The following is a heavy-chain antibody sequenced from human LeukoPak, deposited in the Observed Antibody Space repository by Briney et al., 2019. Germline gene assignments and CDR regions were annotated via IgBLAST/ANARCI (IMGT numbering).Heavy chain of an antibody. Sequence: PGGSLRLSCAASGFTFSTYAMSWVRQAPGKGLEWFSGISGGGGSTYYADSVKGRFTTSRDNAKNLLYLQMNSLRDEDTAVYYCAAAGDYWGQGTLVTVSS. J-gene: IGHJ4*02. CDR2: ISGGGGST. V-gene: IGHV3-23*01. CDR1: GFTFSTYA. CDR3: AAAGDY. D-gene: IGHD3-10*01.